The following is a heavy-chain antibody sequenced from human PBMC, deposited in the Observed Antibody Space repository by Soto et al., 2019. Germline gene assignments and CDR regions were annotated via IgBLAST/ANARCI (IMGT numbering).Heavy chain of an antibody. CDR2: LSGSGTST. Sequence: PGGSLRLSCAASGFSFVNYAMNWVRQAPGKGLEWVSGLSGSGTSTYYADSVKGRFTISRDNSRDTLFLQMNSLTADDTAVYYCAKATTNGGWFNLLDSWGQGARVNVS. CDR1: GFSFVNYA. J-gene: IGHJ4*02. D-gene: IGHD6-19*01. CDR3: AKATTNGGWFNLLDS. V-gene: IGHV3-23*01.